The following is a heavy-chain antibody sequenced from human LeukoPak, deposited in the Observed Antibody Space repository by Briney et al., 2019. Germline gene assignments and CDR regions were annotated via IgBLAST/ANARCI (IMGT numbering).Heavy chain of an antibody. CDR3: ARDSGEGVRGVIITGLYYYYGMDV. CDR1: GYTFTGYY. D-gene: IGHD3-10*01. Sequence: ASVKVSCKASGYTFTGYYMYWVRQAPGQGLEWMGWINPNSGGTNYAQKFQGWVTMTRDTSISTAYMELSRLRSDDTAVYYCARDSGEGVRGVIITGLYYYYGMDVWGQGTTVTVSS. CDR2: INPNSGGT. J-gene: IGHJ6*02. V-gene: IGHV1-2*04.